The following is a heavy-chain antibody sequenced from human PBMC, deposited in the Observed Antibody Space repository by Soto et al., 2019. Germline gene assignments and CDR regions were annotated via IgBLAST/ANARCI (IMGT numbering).Heavy chain of an antibody. V-gene: IGHV3-30-3*01. J-gene: IGHJ3*02. CDR3: ARDHSFYAGCYDFFYS. CDR2: ISYDGSNK. D-gene: IGHD2-2*01. Sequence: GGSLRLSCAASGFTFSSYAMHWVRQAPGKGLAWVAVISYDGSNKYYADSVKGRFTISRDPSKNTLYLQMNSLRAEDTDVYYCARDHSFYAGCYDFFYSCGQGTRVTVTS. CDR1: GFTFSSYA.